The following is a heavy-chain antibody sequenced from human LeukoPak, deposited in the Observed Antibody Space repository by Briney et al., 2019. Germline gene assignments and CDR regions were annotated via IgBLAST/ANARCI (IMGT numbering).Heavy chain of an antibody. J-gene: IGHJ4*02. D-gene: IGHD3-22*01. CDR1: GFTFSSYG. CDR3: AKERYYDSSGSFDY. V-gene: IGHV3-30*18. Sequence: GGSLRLSCAASGFTFSSYGMHRVRQAPGKGLEWVAVISYDGSNKYYADSVKGRFTISRDNSKNTLYLQMNSLRAEDTAVYYCAKERYYDSSGSFDYWGQGTLVTVSS. CDR2: ISYDGSNK.